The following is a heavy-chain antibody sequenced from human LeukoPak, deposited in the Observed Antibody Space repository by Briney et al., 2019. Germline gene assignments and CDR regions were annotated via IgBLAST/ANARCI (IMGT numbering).Heavy chain of an antibody. Sequence: HPGGSLRLSCAASGFTFSSYEMNWVRQAPGKGLEWDSYISSSGSTIYYADSVKGRFTISRDNAKNSLYLQMNSLRAEDTAVYYCARDCGGGSCYGPYDAFDIWGQGTMVTVSS. CDR3: ARDCGGGSCYGPYDAFDI. CDR2: ISSSGSTI. V-gene: IGHV3-48*03. D-gene: IGHD2-15*01. J-gene: IGHJ3*02. CDR1: GFTFSSYE.